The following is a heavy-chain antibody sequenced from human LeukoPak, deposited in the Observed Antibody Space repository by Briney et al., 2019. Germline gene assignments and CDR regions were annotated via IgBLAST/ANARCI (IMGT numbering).Heavy chain of an antibody. CDR2: SDPENGKT. V-gene: IGHV1-24*01. Sequence: ASVKVSCKVSGYIFTELSMHWVRQSPGKGLEWMGGSDPENGKTVYAQNFQGRVTMTEDTSADTAYMELSSLRSEDTAVYNCAIDTVYYDPPSYWGQGTLVTVSS. D-gene: IGHD3-16*01. CDR3: AIDTVYYDPPSY. J-gene: IGHJ4*01. CDR1: GYIFTELS.